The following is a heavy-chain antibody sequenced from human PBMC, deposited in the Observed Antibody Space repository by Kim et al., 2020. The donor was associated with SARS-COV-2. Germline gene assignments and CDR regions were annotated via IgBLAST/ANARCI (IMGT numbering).Heavy chain of an antibody. CDR1: GGTFSSYA. Sequence: SVKVSCKASGGTFSSYAISWVRQAPGQGLEWMGGIIPIFGTANYAQKFQGRVTITADESTSTAYMELSSLRSEDTAVYYCARDQVGVGATGLDAFDIWGQGTMVTVSS. D-gene: IGHD1-26*01. V-gene: IGHV1-69*13. J-gene: IGHJ3*02. CDR2: IIPIFGTA. CDR3: ARDQVGVGATGLDAFDI.